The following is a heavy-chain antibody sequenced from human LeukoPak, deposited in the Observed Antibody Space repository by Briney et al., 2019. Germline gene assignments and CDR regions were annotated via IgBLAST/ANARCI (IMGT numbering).Heavy chain of an antibody. CDR3: ARHNADSSGPLEPFDY. V-gene: IGHV4-61*05. D-gene: IGHD3-22*01. J-gene: IGHJ4*02. CDR2: IYYSGST. CDR1: GGSISSGSYY. Sequence: SETLSLTCTVSGGSISSGSYYWGWIRQPPGKGLEWIGFIYYSGSTKYNPSLKSRVTISVDTSNNQFSLRLTSVTAADTAVYYCARHNADSSGPLEPFDYWGQGTLVTVSS.